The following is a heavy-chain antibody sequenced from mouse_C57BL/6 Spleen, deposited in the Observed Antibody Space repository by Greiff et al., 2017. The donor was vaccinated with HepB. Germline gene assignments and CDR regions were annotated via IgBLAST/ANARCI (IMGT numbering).Heavy chain of an antibody. CDR2: INPGSGGT. Sequence: QVQLQQSGAELVRPGPSVKVSCKASGYAFTNYLIEWVKQRPGQGLEWIGVINPGSGGTNYNEKFKGKATLTADKSSSTAYMQLSSLTSEDSAVYFCARGDGYGAYWGQGTLVTVSA. CDR3: ARGDGYGAY. V-gene: IGHV1-54*01. CDR1: GYAFTNYL. D-gene: IGHD2-2*01. J-gene: IGHJ3*01.